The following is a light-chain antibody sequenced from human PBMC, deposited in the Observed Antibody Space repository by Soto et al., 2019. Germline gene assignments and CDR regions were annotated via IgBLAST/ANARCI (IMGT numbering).Light chain of an antibody. Sequence: EIVLTQSPXTLSLSPGERATLSCRASQSVSSYLAWYQQKPGQAPRLLIFDASNRATGIPARFSGSGSGTDFTLTISSLEPEDFAVYFCQQRSSWPLTFGGGTKVEIK. CDR3: QQRSSWPLT. V-gene: IGKV3-11*01. J-gene: IGKJ4*01. CDR1: QSVSSY. CDR2: DAS.